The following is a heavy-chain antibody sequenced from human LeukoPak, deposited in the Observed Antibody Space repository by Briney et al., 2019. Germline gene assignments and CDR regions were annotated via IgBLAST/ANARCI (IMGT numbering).Heavy chain of an antibody. CDR2: FSAYNGNT. J-gene: IGHJ6*03. Sequence: ASVKLSCKASGYTFSSYGISWVRQAPGQGLEWMGWFSAYNGNTNYAQKLQGRVTMTTDTSTSTAYMELKSLRSGDTAVYYCGRGPYYYYHMDVWGKGTTVTVSS. CDR1: GYTFSSYG. CDR3: GRGPYYYYHMDV. V-gene: IGHV1-18*01.